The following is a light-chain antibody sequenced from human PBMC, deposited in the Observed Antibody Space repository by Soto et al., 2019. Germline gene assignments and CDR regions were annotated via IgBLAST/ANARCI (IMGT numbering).Light chain of an antibody. Sequence: DIQMTQSPSTLSVSVGDRVTITCRASQSISSWLAWYQQKPGKAPKLLIYKASTLQSWAPSRFSGSGSGTEFTLAISSLQPDDFATYYCQQYNDNWTFGQGTTVE. V-gene: IGKV1-5*03. CDR1: QSISSW. J-gene: IGKJ1*01. CDR3: QQYNDNWT. CDR2: KAS.